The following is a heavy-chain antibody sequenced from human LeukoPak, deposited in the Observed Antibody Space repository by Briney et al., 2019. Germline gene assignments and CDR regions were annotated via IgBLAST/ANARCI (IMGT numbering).Heavy chain of an antibody. Sequence: SETLSLTCAVYGGSFSGYYWSWIRQPPGKGLEWIGEINHSGSTNYNPSLKSRVTISVDTSKNQFSLKLSSVTAADTAVYYCARDRYSWNYDYYYYYMDVWGKGTTVTVSS. CDR3: ARDRYSWNYDYYYYYMDV. J-gene: IGHJ6*03. CDR2: INHSGST. CDR1: GGSFSGYY. V-gene: IGHV4-34*01. D-gene: IGHD1-26*01.